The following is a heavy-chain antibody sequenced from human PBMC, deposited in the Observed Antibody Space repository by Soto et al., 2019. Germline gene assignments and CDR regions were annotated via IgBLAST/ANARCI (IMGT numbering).Heavy chain of an antibody. CDR3: AKEVWSGPMDV. CDR1: GFTFSSYG. Sequence: QVQLVESGGGVVQPGRSLRLSCAASGFTFSSYGMHWVRQAPGKGLEWAAVISYDGSNKNYADSVKGRFTISRDNSKNTQYLXXXXXXAEDTAVYYCAKEVWSGPMDVWGQGTTVTVSS. CDR2: ISYDGSNK. V-gene: IGHV3-30*18. D-gene: IGHD3-3*01. J-gene: IGHJ6*02.